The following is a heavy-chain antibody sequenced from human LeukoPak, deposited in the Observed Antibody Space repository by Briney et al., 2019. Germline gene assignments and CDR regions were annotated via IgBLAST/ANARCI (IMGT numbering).Heavy chain of an antibody. J-gene: IGHJ4*02. D-gene: IGHD3-22*01. CDR1: GFTVSGNS. CDR2: IYSGGNT. V-gene: IGHV3-53*01. Sequence: GGSLRLSCTVSGFTVSGNSMSWVRQAPGKGLEWVSFIYSGGNTHYSDSVKGRFAISRDNSKNTLYLQMNSLRAEDTAVYYCARRAGDYSHPYDYWGQGTLVTVSS. CDR3: ARRAGDYSHPYDY.